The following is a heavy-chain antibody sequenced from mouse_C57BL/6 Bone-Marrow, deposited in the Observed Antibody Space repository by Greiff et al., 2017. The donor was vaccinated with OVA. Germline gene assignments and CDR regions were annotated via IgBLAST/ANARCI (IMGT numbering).Heavy chain of an antibody. V-gene: IGHV1-59*01. J-gene: IGHJ4*01. CDR2: IDPSDSYT. CDR3: ASRYYHYAMDY. D-gene: IGHD1-1*01. CDR1: GYTFTSYW. Sequence: QVQLKQPGAELVRPGTSVKLSCKASGYTFTSYWMHWVKQRPGQGLEWIGVIDPSDSYTNYNQKFKGKATLTVDTSSSTAYMQLSSLTSEDSAVYYCASRYYHYAMDYWGQGTSVTVSS.